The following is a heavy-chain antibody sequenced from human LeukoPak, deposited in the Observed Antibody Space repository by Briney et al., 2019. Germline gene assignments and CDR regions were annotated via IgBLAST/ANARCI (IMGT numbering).Heavy chain of an antibody. D-gene: IGHD6-13*01. J-gene: IGHJ5*02. V-gene: IGHV4-34*01. Sequence: SETLSLTCAVYGGSFSGYYWSWIRQPPGKGLEWIGEINHSGSTNYNPSLKSRVTISVDTSKNQFSLKLSSVTAADTAVYYCARDAKMAAAGRRQFDPWGQGTLVTVSS. CDR1: GGSFSGYY. CDR3: ARDAKMAAAGRRQFDP. CDR2: INHSGST.